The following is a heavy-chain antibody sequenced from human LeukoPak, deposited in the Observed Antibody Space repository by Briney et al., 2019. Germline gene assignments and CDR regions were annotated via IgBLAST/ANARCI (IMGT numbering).Heavy chain of an antibody. J-gene: IGHJ6*03. CDR3: ASVSYYYYYMDV. CDR1: GGSISSSYW. CDR2: IYYSGST. Sequence: PSGTLSLTCAVSGGSISSSYWWSWIRQPPGKGLEWIGYIYYSGSTNYNPSLKSRVTISVDTSKNQFSLKLSSVTAADTAVYYCASVSYYYYYMDVWGKGTTVTISS. V-gene: IGHV4-4*02.